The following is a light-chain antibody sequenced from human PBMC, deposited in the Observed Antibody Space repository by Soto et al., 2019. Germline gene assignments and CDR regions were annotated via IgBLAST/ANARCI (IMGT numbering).Light chain of an antibody. Sequence: QSVLTQPASVSGSPGQSITISCTGTSSDVGGYNYVSWYQRHPGKAPKLMIYEVSNRPSGVSNRFSGSKSGNTASLTISGLQAEDEADYYCSSSTSSDTLLFGGGTKLTVL. CDR2: EVS. CDR1: SSDVGGYNY. V-gene: IGLV2-14*01. J-gene: IGLJ2*01. CDR3: SSSTSSDTLL.